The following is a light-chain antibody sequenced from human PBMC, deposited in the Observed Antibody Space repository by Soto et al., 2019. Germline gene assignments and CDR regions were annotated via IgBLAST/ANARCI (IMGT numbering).Light chain of an antibody. CDR1: QSVSNNC. CDR2: GAT. J-gene: IGKJ5*01. V-gene: IGKV3-20*01. Sequence: VLSLSPGTLSMSPWKRSTLSCSASQSVSNNCVAWYQKRRGQPSRLIFDGATSSATVPPRRIGRRASATGFPLTVSRLDAEDFAVYCRQHYGCPPTTFGQGTRLEIK. CDR3: QHYGCPPTT.